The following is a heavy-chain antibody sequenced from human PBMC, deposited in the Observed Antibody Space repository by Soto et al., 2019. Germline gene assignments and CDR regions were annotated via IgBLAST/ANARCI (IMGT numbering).Heavy chain of an antibody. Sequence: EVQLLESGGGLVQPGGSLRLSCAASGFTFSSYAMSWVRQAPGKGLKWVSAISGSGGSTYYADSVKGRFTISRDNSKNTLYLQMNSLRAEDTAVYYCAKAVLVAATPRAWFDPWGQGTLVTVSS. CDR2: ISGSGGST. CDR3: AKAVLVAATPRAWFDP. CDR1: GFTFSSYA. V-gene: IGHV3-23*01. J-gene: IGHJ5*02. D-gene: IGHD2-15*01.